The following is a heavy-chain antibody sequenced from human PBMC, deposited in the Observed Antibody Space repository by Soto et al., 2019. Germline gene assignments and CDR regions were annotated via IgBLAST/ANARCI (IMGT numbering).Heavy chain of an antibody. CDR1: GITFSSYA. J-gene: IGHJ4*02. Sequence: GGSLRLSCAASGITFSSYAMSWVRQAPGKGLEWVSAISASGGSTYYADSVKGRFTISRDNSKNTLYLQMNSLRAEDTAVYYCAKDRVGSNYPPSYWGQGTLVTVSS. CDR2: ISASGGST. D-gene: IGHD4-4*01. V-gene: IGHV3-23*01. CDR3: AKDRVGSNYPPSY.